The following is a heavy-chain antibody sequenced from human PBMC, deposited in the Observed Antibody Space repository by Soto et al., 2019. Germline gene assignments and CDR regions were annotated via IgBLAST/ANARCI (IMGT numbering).Heavy chain of an antibody. V-gene: IGHV3-30-3*01. Sequence: QVQLVESGGGVVQPGGSLRLSCAASGFTFRNHAMHWVRQAPGRGLECLAVIAHDGSNAFYRDSVQGRFTVSRDNSNNTLYLYMNSLRSEDTGVYYCARGDREDILVVVGARPGEYGTDIWGQGTTVIVSS. CDR3: ARGDREDILVVVGARPGEYGTDI. D-gene: IGHD2-15*01. CDR2: IAHDGSNA. J-gene: IGHJ6*02. CDR1: GFTFRNHA.